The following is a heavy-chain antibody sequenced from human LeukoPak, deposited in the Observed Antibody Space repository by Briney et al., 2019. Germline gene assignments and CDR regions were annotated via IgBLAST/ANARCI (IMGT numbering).Heavy chain of an antibody. D-gene: IGHD6-6*01. CDR2: IRTKPNSYAT. J-gene: IGHJ3*02. V-gene: IGHV3-73*01. CDR1: GFTFSGSA. Sequence: GGSLRLSCAASGFTFSGSAMHWVRQASGKGLEWVGRIRTKPNSYATAYSASVKGRFSISRDNSKNTLYLQMNSLRAEDTAVYYCAKDMYSSSSYAFDIWGQGTMVTVSS. CDR3: AKDMYSSSSYAFDI.